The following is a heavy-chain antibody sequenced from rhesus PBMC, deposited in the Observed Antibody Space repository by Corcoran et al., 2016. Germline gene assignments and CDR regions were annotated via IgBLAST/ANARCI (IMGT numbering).Heavy chain of an antibody. Sequence: QVQLQESGPGLVMPSETLSLTCAVSGYSISSGYYWGFIRQPTGKGLEYIGSISGRSGQTPTNPSPKRTVNISKDRARNQLSRKSSSVTNGETAGDYCTRHPVFVVPSGGWSGGCDYWGQGVLVTVSS. CDR2: ISGRSGQT. CDR1: GYSISSGYY. CDR3: TRHPVFVVPSGGWSGGCDY. D-gene: IGHD6-37*01. V-gene: IGHV4-99*01. J-gene: IGHJ4*01.